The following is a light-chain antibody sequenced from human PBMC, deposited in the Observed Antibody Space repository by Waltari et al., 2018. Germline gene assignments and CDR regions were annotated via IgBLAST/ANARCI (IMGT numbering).Light chain of an antibody. CDR3: GTWDASLSAGV. Sequence: QSVLTQPPSVSAAPGQKVTISCSGSSPNVENDYVSWYQQLPGRAPKLLIFENNKRPSGIPDRFSASKSATSATLAITGLQTGDEADYYCGTWDASLSAGVFGGGTKLTVL. CDR1: SPNVENDY. CDR2: ENN. J-gene: IGLJ3*02. V-gene: IGLV1-51*02.